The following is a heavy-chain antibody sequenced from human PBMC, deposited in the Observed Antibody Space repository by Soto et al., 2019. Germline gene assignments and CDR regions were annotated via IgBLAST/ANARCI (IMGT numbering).Heavy chain of an antibody. CDR3: AKDPKWLQYAFDI. V-gene: IGHV3-43*01. D-gene: IGHD5-12*01. Sequence: PGGSLRLSCAASGFTFDDHTMHWVRQAPGKGLEWVSLISWDGGSTYYADSVKGRFTISRDNSKNTLYLQMNSLRAEDTAVYYCAKDPKWLQYAFDIWGQGTMVT. CDR1: GFTFDDHT. CDR2: ISWDGGST. J-gene: IGHJ3*02.